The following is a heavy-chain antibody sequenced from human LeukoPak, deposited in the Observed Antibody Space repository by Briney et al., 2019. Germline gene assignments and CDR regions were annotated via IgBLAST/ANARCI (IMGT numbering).Heavy chain of an antibody. J-gene: IGHJ4*02. CDR3: ASGSGYYYYFDY. D-gene: IGHD3-3*01. V-gene: IGHV4-59*01. CDR1: GSSISSNY. CDR2: IYYSGST. Sequence: SETLSLTCTVSGSSISSNYWSWIRQPPGKGLEWIGYIYYSGSTNYNPSLKSRVTISVDTSKNQFSLKLSSVTAADTAVYYCASGSGYYYYFDYWGQGTLVTVSS.